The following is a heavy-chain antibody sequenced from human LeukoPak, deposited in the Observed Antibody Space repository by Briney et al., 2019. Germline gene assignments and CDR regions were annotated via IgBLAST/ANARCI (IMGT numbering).Heavy chain of an antibody. CDR3: ARDQYYDSSGYLGY. CDR2: ISSSGSTI. CDR1: GLTFSDYY. Sequence: GGSLRLSCAASGLTFSDYYMSWIRQAPGKGLEWVSYISSSGSTIYYADSVKGRFTISRDNAKNSLYLQMNSLRAEDTAVYYCARDQYYDSSGYLGYWGQGTLVTVSS. J-gene: IGHJ4*02. V-gene: IGHV3-11*01. D-gene: IGHD3-22*01.